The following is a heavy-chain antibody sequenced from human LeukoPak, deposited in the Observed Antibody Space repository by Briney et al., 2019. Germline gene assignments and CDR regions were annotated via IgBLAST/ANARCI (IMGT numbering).Heavy chain of an antibody. D-gene: IGHD2-15*01. CDR3: ARSAKYCSGGSCFFDY. Sequence: PSATLSLTCTVSGGSITDYYWTWIRQPPGKGLEWIAYIHSSGSTNYNPSLKSRVTISVDTSRSQLSLKLSSVTAADTAVYYCARSAKYCSGGSCFFDYWGQGTLVTVSS. CDR1: GGSITDYY. CDR2: IHSSGST. V-gene: IGHV4-59*08. J-gene: IGHJ4*02.